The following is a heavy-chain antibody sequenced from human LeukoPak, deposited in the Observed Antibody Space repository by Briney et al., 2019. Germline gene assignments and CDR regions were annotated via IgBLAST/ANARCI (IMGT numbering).Heavy chain of an antibody. CDR2: ISSSSRYI. CDR3: ARGRGGVRGGGPYYDMDV. CDR1: GFTFSSYS. V-gene: IGHV3-21*01. D-gene: IGHD3-10*01. J-gene: IGHJ6*03. Sequence: TGGSLRLSCAASGFTFSSYSMNWVRQAPGKGLEWVSSISSSSRYIYYADSVKGRFTISRDDAKNSLYLQMNSLRAEDTAVYYCARGRGGVRGGGPYYDMDVWGKGTTVTVSS.